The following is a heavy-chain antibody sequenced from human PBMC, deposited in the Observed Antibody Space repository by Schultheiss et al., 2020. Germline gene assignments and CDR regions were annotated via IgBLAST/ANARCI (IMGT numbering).Heavy chain of an antibody. D-gene: IGHD1-26*01. J-gene: IGHJ3*01. CDR2: ISYDGSNK. CDR3: ARDSQYSGSYYVIDAFDV. V-gene: IGHV3-30-3*01. CDR1: GFTFSSYA. Sequence: GGSLRLSCAASGFTFSSYAMHWVRQAPGKGLEWVAVISYDGSNKYYADSVKGRFTISRDNSKNTLYLQMNSLRAEDTAVYYCARDSQYSGSYYVIDAFDVWGQGTMVTVSS.